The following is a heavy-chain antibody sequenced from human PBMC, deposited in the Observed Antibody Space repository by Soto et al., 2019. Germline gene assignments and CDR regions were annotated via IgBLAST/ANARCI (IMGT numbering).Heavy chain of an antibody. CDR1: GYTFTSYG. CDR2: ISAYNGNT. D-gene: IGHD2-2*01. J-gene: IGHJ6*02. Sequence: QVQLVPSGAEVNKPGASVKVSCQASGYTFTSYGISWVRQAPGQGLEWMGWISAYNGNTNYAHKLQGRVTMTPDTSTSTAYMKLRSLRSDDTAVYYCARELYCSSTSCQYYYYGMDVWGQGTTVTVSS. CDR3: ARELYCSSTSCQYYYYGMDV. V-gene: IGHV1-18*04.